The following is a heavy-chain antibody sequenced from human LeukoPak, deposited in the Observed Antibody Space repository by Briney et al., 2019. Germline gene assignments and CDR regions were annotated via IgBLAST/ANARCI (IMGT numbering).Heavy chain of an antibody. Sequence: PSETLSLTCTVSGYSISSGYYWGWIRPPPGKGLEWIGSIYHSGSTYYNPSLKSRVTISVDTSKNQFSLKLSSVTAADTAVYYCARFAQWPKYYFDYWGQGTLVTVSS. D-gene: IGHD6-19*01. CDR2: IYHSGST. V-gene: IGHV4-38-2*02. CDR3: ARFAQWPKYYFDY. J-gene: IGHJ4*02. CDR1: GYSISSGYY.